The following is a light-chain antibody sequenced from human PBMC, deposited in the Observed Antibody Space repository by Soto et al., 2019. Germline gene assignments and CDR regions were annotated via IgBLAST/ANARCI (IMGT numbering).Light chain of an antibody. J-gene: IGKJ1*01. CDR1: QSVVTNS. V-gene: IGKV3-20*01. Sequence: EIVLTQSPGTLSLSPGERATLSCRASQSVVTNSLAWYQQKPGQAPRLIIYGASNRATGIPDRFSGRGSGTDFTLTISRLEPEDYAVYYCHQYGGPRWTFGQGTKVEIK. CDR2: GAS. CDR3: HQYGGPRWT.